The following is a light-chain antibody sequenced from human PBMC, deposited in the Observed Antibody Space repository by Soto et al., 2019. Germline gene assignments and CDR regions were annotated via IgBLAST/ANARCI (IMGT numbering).Light chain of an antibody. V-gene: IGLV2-14*01. J-gene: IGLJ1*01. Sequence: QSVLTQPASVSGSPGQSITISCTGTSSDIGGYNYVSWYQQHPGKAPKLMISAVSNRPSGVSNRFSGSKSGNTASLTISGLQPEDEADYYCISYTSSFTYVFGTGTKLTVL. CDR3: ISYTSSFTYV. CDR1: SSDIGGYNY. CDR2: AVS.